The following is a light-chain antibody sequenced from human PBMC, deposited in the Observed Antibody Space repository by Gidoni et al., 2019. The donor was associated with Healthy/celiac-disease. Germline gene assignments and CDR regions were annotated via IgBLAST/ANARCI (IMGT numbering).Light chain of an antibody. Sequence: SYELTQPPSVSVYPGQTASITCSGDKLGDKYACWYQHKPGQSPVLVIYQDSKRPAGIPERFSGSNSGNTATLTISGTQAMDEADYYCQAWDSSTAPVFGGGTKLTVL. V-gene: IGLV3-1*01. CDR1: KLGDKY. J-gene: IGLJ2*01. CDR2: QDS. CDR3: QAWDSSTAPV.